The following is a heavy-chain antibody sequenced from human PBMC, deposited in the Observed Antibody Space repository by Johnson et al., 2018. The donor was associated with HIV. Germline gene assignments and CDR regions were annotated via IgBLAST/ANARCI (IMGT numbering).Heavy chain of an antibody. D-gene: IGHD2-2*01. Sequence: QVQLVESGGGVVQPGRSLRLSCAASGFTFNSYPMHWVRQAPGKGLEWVAVISYDGNNKYYADSVKGRFTISRDNSKNTRYVQMKSLRAEGTAVYYCARGIQPDAFDIWGQGTMVTVSS. CDR1: GFTFNSYP. CDR3: ARGIQPDAFDI. V-gene: IGHV3-30*14. J-gene: IGHJ3*02. CDR2: ISYDGNNK.